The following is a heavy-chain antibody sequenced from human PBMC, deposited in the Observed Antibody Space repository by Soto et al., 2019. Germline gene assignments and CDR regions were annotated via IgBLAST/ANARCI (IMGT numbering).Heavy chain of an antibody. CDR3: SRRSSGWYFDY. D-gene: IGHD6-19*01. CDR1: GFTFSSYA. Sequence: EVQLLESGGGLVQPGGSLRLSCAASGFTFSSYAMSWVRQAPGKGLEWVSVISGSGGSTYYADSVKGRFTISRDNSKNPLYLQMNRLSAEDTAVYYCSRRSSGWYFDYWGQGPLVTVSS. CDR2: ISGSGGST. J-gene: IGHJ4*02. V-gene: IGHV3-23*01.